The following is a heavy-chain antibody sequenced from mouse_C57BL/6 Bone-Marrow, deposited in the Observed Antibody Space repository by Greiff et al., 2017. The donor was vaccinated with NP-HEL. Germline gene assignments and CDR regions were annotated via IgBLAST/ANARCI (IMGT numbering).Heavy chain of an antibody. D-gene: IGHD3-1*01. Sequence: VQLKESGPVLVKPGASVKMSCKASGYTFTDYYMNWVKQSHGKSLEWIGVINPYNGGTSYNQKFKGKATWTVDKSSSTAYMELNSLTSEDSAVYYCARRATAPFDYWGQGTTLTVSS. CDR1: GYTFTDYY. CDR2: INPYNGGT. CDR3: ARRATAPFDY. V-gene: IGHV1-19*01. J-gene: IGHJ2*01.